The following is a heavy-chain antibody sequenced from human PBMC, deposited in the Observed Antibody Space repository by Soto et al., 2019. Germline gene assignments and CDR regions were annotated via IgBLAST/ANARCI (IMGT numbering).Heavy chain of an antibody. CDR2: ISGSGGST. CDR1: GFTFSSYA. J-gene: IGHJ4*02. D-gene: IGHD2-15*01. CDR3: ARGSVVVVAATLFDY. Sequence: GGSLRLSCAASGFTFSSYAMSWIRQAPGKGLEWVSAISGSGGSTYYADSVKGRFTISRDNSKNTLYLQMNSLRAEDTAVYYCARGSVVVVAATLFDYWGQGTLVTVSP. V-gene: IGHV3-23*01.